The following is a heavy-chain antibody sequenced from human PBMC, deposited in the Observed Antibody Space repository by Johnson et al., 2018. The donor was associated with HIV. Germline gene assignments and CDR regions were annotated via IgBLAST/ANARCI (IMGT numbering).Heavy chain of an antibody. CDR1: GFTFSDYY. D-gene: IGHD1-1*01. J-gene: IGHJ3*02. CDR3: AKDATLQDGTGAFDI. V-gene: IGHV3-11*04. CDR2: ISSSGSII. Sequence: VQLVESGGGLVKPGGSLRLSCAASGFTFSDYYMSWIRQAPGKGLECLSYISSSGSIIYYTDSVKGRFTISRDNSKNTLYLQMNRLRAEDTAVYYCAKDATLQDGTGAFDIWGQGTMVTVSS.